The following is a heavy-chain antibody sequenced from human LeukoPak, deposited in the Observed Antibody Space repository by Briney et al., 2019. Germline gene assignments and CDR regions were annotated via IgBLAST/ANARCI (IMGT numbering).Heavy chain of an antibody. CDR1: GDSITNGGYY. Sequence: KPSQTLSLTCTVSGDSITNGGYYWSWIRQPPGKGLEWIGYVHHSGSSYYNPSLKSRVSTSVDRTNNQFSQKLSSVTAADTAVYYCARQLAGLAPPGFIDSWGQGTLVTVSS. CDR2: VHHSGSS. D-gene: IGHD3-3*02. V-gene: IGHV4-30-2*01. CDR3: ARQLAGLAPPGFIDS. J-gene: IGHJ4*02.